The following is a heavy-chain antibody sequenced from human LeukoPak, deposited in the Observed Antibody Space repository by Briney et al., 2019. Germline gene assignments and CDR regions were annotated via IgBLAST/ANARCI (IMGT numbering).Heavy chain of an antibody. CDR1: GGTFSSYA. J-gene: IGHJ6*02. CDR3: ARDSNYDSSGYYPGKYYYYYGMDV. V-gene: IGHV1-69*04. D-gene: IGHD3-22*01. Sequence: ASAKVSCKASGGTFSSYAISWVRQAPGQGLEWMGRIIPIFGIANYAQKFQGRVTITADKSTSTAYMELSSLRSEDTAVYYCARDSNYDSSGYYPGKYYYYYGMDVWGQGTTVTVSS. CDR2: IIPIFGIA.